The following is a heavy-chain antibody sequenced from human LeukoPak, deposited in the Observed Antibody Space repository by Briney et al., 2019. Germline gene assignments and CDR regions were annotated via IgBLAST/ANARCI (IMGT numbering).Heavy chain of an antibody. V-gene: IGHV1-2*06. Sequence: ASVKVSCKASGYTFTGYYMHWVRQAPGQGLEWKGRINPNSGGTNYAQKFQGRVTMTRDTSISTAYMELSRLRSDDTAVYYCARSRKSYGDYVDWGQGTLVTVSS. J-gene: IGHJ4*02. D-gene: IGHD4-17*01. CDR1: GYTFTGYY. CDR2: INPNSGGT. CDR3: ARSRKSYGDYVD.